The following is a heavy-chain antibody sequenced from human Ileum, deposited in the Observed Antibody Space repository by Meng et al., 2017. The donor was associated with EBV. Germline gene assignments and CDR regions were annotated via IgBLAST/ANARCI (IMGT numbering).Heavy chain of an antibody. CDR3: AKGRENMNMIFDF. D-gene: IGHD3-22*01. CDR1: GFTVGTCA. Sequence: VQLRESWGVSVHLGGPLRLSCASSGFTVGTCAMSWVRQATGKGLEWVSSLSNAGDNTYYADSVKGRFTISRDTSKNTLYLQMNTLRVEDTAIYYCAKGRENMNMIFDFWGQGTLVTVSS. J-gene: IGHJ4*02. CDR2: LSNAGDNT. V-gene: IGHV3-23*01.